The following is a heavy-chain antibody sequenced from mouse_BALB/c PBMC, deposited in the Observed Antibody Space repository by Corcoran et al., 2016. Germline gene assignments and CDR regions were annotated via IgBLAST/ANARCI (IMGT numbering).Heavy chain of an antibody. CDR1: GYTFTNYG. CDR3: ARNGGWLLRAMDY. Sequence: QIQLVQSGPELKKPGETVKISCKASGYTFTNYGMNWVKQAPGKGLKWMGWINTYTGEPTYADDFKGRFAFSLETSASTAYLQINNLKNEDTATYFCARNGGWLLRAMDYWGQGTSVTVSS. J-gene: IGHJ4*01. V-gene: IGHV9-3-1*01. CDR2: INTYTGEP. D-gene: IGHD2-3*01.